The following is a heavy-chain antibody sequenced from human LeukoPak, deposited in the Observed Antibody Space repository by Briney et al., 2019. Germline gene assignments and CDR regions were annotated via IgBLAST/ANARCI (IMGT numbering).Heavy chain of an antibody. Sequence: SETLSLTCAVYGGSFSGYYWSWTRQPPGKGLEWIGESKHSGGTNYNPSLKSRVTISVDTSKNQFSLKLSSVTAADTAVYYCARGQWEVRGIIITHFDSWGQGTLVTVSP. CDR1: GGSFSGYY. D-gene: IGHD3-10*01. CDR2: SKHSGGT. V-gene: IGHV4-34*01. CDR3: ARGQWEVRGIIITHFDS. J-gene: IGHJ4*02.